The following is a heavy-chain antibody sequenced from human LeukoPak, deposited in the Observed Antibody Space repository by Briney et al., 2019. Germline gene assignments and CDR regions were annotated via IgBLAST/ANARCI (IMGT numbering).Heavy chain of an antibody. D-gene: IGHD6-19*01. CDR3: ARDRYSSGWFVSHYFDY. Sequence: SETLSLTCTVSGGSISSYYWSWIRQPPGKGLEWIGYIYYSGSTNYNPSLKSRVTISVDTSKNQFSLKLSSVTAADTAVYYCARDRYSSGWFVSHYFDYWGQGTLVTVSS. V-gene: IGHV4-59*01. CDR2: IYYSGST. CDR1: GGSISSYY. J-gene: IGHJ4*02.